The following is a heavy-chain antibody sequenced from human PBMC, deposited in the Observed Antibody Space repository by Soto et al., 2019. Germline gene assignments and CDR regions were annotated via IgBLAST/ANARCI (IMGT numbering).Heavy chain of an antibody. Sequence: EVQLVESGGDLVQPGGSLRLSCVASGFTFSSYWMHWVRQAPGKGLVWVSRSNSDESVTSYADSVKGRFTISRDNAKNTLDLQMNSLRAEDTAVYYCARERPYCSGGSCYRPGWFDPWGQGTLVTVSS. CDR2: SNSDESVT. D-gene: IGHD2-15*01. CDR1: GFTFSSYW. CDR3: ARERPYCSGGSCYRPGWFDP. V-gene: IGHV3-74*01. J-gene: IGHJ5*02.